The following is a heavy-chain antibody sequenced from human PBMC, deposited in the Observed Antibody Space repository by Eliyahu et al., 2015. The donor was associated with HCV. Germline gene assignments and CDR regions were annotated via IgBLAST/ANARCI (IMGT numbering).Heavy chain of an antibody. V-gene: IGHV4-59*01. J-gene: IGHJ5*02. CDR2: IHYSGST. Sequence: QVQLQESGPGLVKPSETLSLTCTVSGGSITTYYWTWSRQPPGKGLEWIGYIHYSGSTNYNPSLKXRVTISVDTSKNQFSLNLTSVTAADTAVYYCASGGGGIAVAGTGGWFDPWGQGTLVTVSS. D-gene: IGHD6-19*01. CDR3: ASGGGGIAVAGTGGWFDP. CDR1: GGSITTYY.